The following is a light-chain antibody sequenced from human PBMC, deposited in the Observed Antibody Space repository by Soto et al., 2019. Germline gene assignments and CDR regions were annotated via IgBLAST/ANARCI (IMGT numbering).Light chain of an antibody. Sequence: EIVLTQSPGTLSLSPGERATLSCRASQSVSSSYLAWYQQKPGQAPRLLIYGASSRATGIPDRFSGSDSGTDFTLTISRLEPEDFAVYYCQQYGSSPRYTFGQGTKLEIK. J-gene: IGKJ2*01. CDR3: QQYGSSPRYT. CDR1: QSVSSSY. CDR2: GAS. V-gene: IGKV3-20*01.